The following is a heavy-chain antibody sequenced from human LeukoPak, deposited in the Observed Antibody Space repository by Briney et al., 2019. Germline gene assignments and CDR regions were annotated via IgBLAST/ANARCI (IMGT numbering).Heavy chain of an antibody. CDR3: ARGGLVPGDY. D-gene: IGHD6-19*01. J-gene: IGHJ4*02. V-gene: IGHV1-18*01. CDR1: GYTFTSYG. CDR2: ISGYNGNT. Sequence: ASVKVSCKASGYTFTSYGISWVRQAPGQGLEWMGWISGYNGNTNYVQKFQGRVTMTADTSTNTAYTELRSLRSDDTAVYYCARGGLVPGDYWGRGTLVTVSS.